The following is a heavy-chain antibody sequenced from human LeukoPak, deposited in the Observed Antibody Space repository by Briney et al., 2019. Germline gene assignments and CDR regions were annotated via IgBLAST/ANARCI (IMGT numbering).Heavy chain of an antibody. CDR1: GFTFSTYA. CDR2: ISRNSGHK. J-gene: IGHJ2*01. D-gene: IGHD3-10*01. CDR3: AKDRRPTVSGGYFDL. Sequence: GGSLRLSCAASGFTFSTYAMHWVRQAPGKGLEWVSGISRNSGHKGYADSVKGRFTISRDNAKNSLYLRMNSLRAEDTALYYCAKDRRPTVSGGYFDLWGRGTLVIVSS. V-gene: IGHV3-9*01.